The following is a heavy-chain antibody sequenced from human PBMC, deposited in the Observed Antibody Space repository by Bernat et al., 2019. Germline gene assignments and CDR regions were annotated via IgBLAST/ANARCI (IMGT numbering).Heavy chain of an antibody. CDR2: INPNKGGI. CDR3: ARGPAGYYDSSDYYLGAFDV. V-gene: IGHV1-2*02. CDR1: GYIFTGYY. D-gene: IGHD3-22*01. Sequence: QVQVVQSGAEVKKPGASVKVSCKASGYIFTGYYMHWVRQAPGQGLEWMGWINPNKGGIKYAQRFLGRGTMPRDTSISTAYMELSRLRSDDTAVYYCARGPAGYYDSSDYYLGAFDVWGQGTMVTVSS. J-gene: IGHJ3*01.